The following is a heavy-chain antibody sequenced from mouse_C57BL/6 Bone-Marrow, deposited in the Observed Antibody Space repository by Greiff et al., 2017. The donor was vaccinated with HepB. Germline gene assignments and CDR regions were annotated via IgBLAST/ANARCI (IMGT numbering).Heavy chain of an antibody. CDR1: GYTFPGYW. CDR2: ILPGSGST. Sequence: QVQLQQSGAELMKPGASVKLSCKATGYTFPGYWIEWVKQRPGHGLEWIGEILPGSGSTNYTEKFKGKATFTADTSSNTAYMQLSSLTTEDSAIYYCAVGEWYFDVWGTGTTVTVSS. V-gene: IGHV1-9*01. CDR3: AVGEWYFDV. J-gene: IGHJ1*03.